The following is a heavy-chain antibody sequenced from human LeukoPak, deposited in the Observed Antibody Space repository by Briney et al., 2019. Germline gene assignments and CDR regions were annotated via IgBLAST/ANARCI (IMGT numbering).Heavy chain of an antibody. D-gene: IGHD2-15*01. Sequence: ASVKVSCKASGGTFSGYAISWVRQAPGQGVERMGRIIPILGIANYAQKFQGRVTITADKSTSTAYMELSSLRSEDTAVYYCASPNCSGGSCYSDYWGQGTLVTVSS. CDR3: ASPNCSGGSCYSDY. CDR1: GGTFSGYA. CDR2: IIPILGIA. J-gene: IGHJ4*02. V-gene: IGHV1-69*04.